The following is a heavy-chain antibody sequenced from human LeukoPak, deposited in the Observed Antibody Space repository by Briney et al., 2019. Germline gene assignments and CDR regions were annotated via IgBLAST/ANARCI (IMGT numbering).Heavy chain of an antibody. CDR3: AREDPDTAMALIDY. CDR2: ISYDGSNK. Sequence: GRSLRLSCAASGFTYSSYALHWVRQAPGKGLEWVAVISYDGSNKYYADSVKGRFTISRDNSKNTLCLQMNSLRAEDTAVYYCAREDPDTAMALIDYWGQGTLVTVSS. J-gene: IGHJ4*02. V-gene: IGHV3-30-3*01. D-gene: IGHD5-18*01. CDR1: GFTYSSYA.